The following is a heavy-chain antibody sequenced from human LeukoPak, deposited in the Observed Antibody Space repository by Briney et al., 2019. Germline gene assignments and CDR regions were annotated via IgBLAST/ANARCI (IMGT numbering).Heavy chain of an antibody. Sequence: ASVKVSCKVPGYSLTELSLHWVRQAPGKGLEWMGGFDREDGGTMYAPTLRGRITMTEDTSIDTAYMELSSLTSDDTATYYCATAGLKKSTFIVRETKPLDSWGQGTLVAVSS. D-gene: IGHD2/OR15-2a*01. J-gene: IGHJ4*02. CDR2: FDREDGGT. CDR3: ATAGLKKSTFIVRETKPLDS. V-gene: IGHV1-24*01. CDR1: GYSLTELS.